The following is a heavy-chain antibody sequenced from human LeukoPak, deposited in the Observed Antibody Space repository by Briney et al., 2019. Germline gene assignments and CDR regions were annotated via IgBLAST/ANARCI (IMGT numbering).Heavy chain of an antibody. J-gene: IGHJ5*02. V-gene: IGHV4-34*01. CDR1: GGSFSGYY. D-gene: IGHD3-3*01. CDR2: INHSGST. CDR3: ASDEITIFGGRNWFDP. Sequence: SETLSLTCAVYGGSFSGYYWSWIRQPPGKGLEWIGEINHSGSTNYNPSLKSRVTISVDTSKNQFSLKLSSVTAADTAVYYCASDEITIFGGRNWFDPWGQGTLVTVSS.